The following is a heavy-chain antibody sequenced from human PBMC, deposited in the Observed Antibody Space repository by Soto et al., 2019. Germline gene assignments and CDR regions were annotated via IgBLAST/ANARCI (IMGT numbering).Heavy chain of an antibody. D-gene: IGHD1-7*01. Sequence: ASVKVSCKDSGYTFNSYAMHWVRQAPGQRLEWMGWINADNSNTKYSQKFQGRVTITRDTSASTAYMELSSLRSEDTAVYYCASPQLKLRNYYGMDVWGQGTTVTVSS. J-gene: IGHJ6*02. V-gene: IGHV1-3*01. CDR2: INADNSNT. CDR1: GYTFNSYA. CDR3: ASPQLKLRNYYGMDV.